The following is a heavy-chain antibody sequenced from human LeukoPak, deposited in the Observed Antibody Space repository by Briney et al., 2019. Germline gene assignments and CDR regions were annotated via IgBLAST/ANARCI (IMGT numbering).Heavy chain of an antibody. J-gene: IGHJ4*02. V-gene: IGHV1-2*02. CDR3: ARVNPYDFWSGYCYYFDY. CDR1: GYTFTGYY. CDR2: INPNSGGT. D-gene: IGHD3-3*01. Sequence: GASVTVSCTASGYTFTGYYMHWVRQAPGQGLEWMGWINPNSGGTNYAQKFQGRVTMTRDTSISTAYMELSRLRSDDTAVYYCARVNPYDFWSGYCYYFDYWGQGTLVTVSS.